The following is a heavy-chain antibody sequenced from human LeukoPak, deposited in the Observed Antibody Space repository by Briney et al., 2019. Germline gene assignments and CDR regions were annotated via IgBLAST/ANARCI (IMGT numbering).Heavy chain of an antibody. CDR2: IIPILGTA. CDR1: GDTFSDYT. Sequence: SVKVSCKTSGDTFSDYTLNWVRQGPGQGLEWMGRIIPILGTANYAQKFQGRVTITTDESTSAAYMELSSLRSEDTAVYYCARDNVGSSPYYFDYWGQGTLVTVSS. V-gene: IGHV1-69*16. D-gene: IGHD6-6*01. CDR3: ARDNVGSSPYYFDY. J-gene: IGHJ4*02.